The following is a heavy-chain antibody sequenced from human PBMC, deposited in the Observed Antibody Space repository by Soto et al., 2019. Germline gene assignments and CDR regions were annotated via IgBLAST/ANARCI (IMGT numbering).Heavy chain of an antibody. CDR2: MNPNSGNT. CDR1: GYTFTSYD. V-gene: IGHV1-8*01. CDR3: AREKTSCGMAV. Sequence: QVQLVQSGAEVKKPGASVKVSCKASGYTFTSYDINWVRQATGQGLEWMGWMNPNSGNTGYAQKFQGRVTMTRHTSISTAYMQLSSLRTDDTAVYCCAREKTSCGMAVWGKGTTVTVSS. J-gene: IGHJ6*04.